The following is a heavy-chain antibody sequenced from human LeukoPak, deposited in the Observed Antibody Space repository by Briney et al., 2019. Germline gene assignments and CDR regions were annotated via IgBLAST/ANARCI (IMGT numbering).Heavy chain of an antibody. CDR3: ARAAGGYSTSRFDY. V-gene: IGHV3-30-3*01. D-gene: IGHD5-12*01. CDR2: ISYDGSNK. Sequence: GRSLRLSCAASGFTFSSYAMHWVRQAPGKGLGWVAVISYDGSNKYYADSVKGRFTISRDNSKNTLYLQMNSLRAEDTAVYYCARAAGGYSTSRFDYWGQGTLVTVSS. J-gene: IGHJ4*02. CDR1: GFTFSSYA.